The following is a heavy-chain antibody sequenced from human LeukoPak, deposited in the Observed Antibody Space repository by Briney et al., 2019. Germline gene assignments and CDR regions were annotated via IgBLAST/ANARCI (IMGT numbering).Heavy chain of an antibody. D-gene: IGHD3-10*01. CDR1: GFTFSSYW. V-gene: IGHV3-74*01. CDR2: INSDGSST. CDR3: ARDRGTYKYFDY. J-gene: IGHJ4*02. Sequence: GGSLRLSCAASGFTFSSYWMHWVRQAPGKGLVWVSRINSDGSSTSYADSVKGRFTISRDNSKDTLYLQMNSLRVEDTAVYYCARDRGTYKYFDYWGQGTLLTVPS.